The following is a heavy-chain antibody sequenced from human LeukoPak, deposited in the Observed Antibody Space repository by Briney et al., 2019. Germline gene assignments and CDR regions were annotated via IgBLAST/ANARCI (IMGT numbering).Heavy chain of an antibody. CDR2: VYYNGST. V-gene: IGHV4-39*01. D-gene: IGHD2-15*01. CDR1: GVSISSITYY. CDR3: ARHSRGVTSGPAFDI. J-gene: IGHJ3*02. Sequence: PSETLSLTCTVSGVSISSITYYWGWIRQPPGKGLEWIGSVYYNGSTYYTPSLKSRVTISVDTSKNQFSLKLNSMTAADTAVYYCARHSRGVTSGPAFDIWGQGTMVTVSS.